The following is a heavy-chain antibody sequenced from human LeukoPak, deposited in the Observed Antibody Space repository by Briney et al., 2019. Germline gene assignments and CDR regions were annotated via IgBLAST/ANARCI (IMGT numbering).Heavy chain of an antibody. Sequence: SETLSLTCTVSGGSISSTSYYWGWIRQPPGKGLEWIASIYYSGSTYYNPSLKSRVTISVDTSKNQFSLRLNSVTAADTAVYYCARSYCSSTSCYASGYFDYWGQGTLVTVSS. CDR3: ARSYCSSTSCYASGYFDY. CDR1: GGSISSTSYY. J-gene: IGHJ4*02. D-gene: IGHD2-2*01. V-gene: IGHV4-39*01. CDR2: IYYSGST.